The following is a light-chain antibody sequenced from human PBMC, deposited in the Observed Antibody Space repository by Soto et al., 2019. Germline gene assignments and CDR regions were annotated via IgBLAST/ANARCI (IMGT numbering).Light chain of an antibody. CDR3: KKYDRSTAT. V-gene: IGKV3-20*01. J-gene: IGKJ2*01. CDR1: QSVTNGY. CDR2: GAS. Sequence: EIVLTQSPGTLSLSPGERATLSCRASQSVTNGYLAWYQQKPGQAPRLLIHGASNRATGIPERFIGSGSGTDFTLTISRLEPEDFAVYTCKKYDRSTATFGQGTKLEIK.